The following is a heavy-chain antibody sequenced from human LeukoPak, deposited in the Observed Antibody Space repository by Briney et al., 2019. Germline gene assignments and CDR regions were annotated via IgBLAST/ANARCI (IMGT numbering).Heavy chain of an antibody. V-gene: IGHV3-21*01. CDR3: ARGLSGSMVY. CDR1: GFTFSSYS. J-gene: IGHJ4*02. CDR2: ISSSSLYI. Sequence: GGSLRLSCAASGFTFSSYSMNWVRQAPGKGLEWVSSISSSSLYIYYAASFNGPFPISRDNAKNSLYLQMNSLRAEDTAVYYCARGLSGSMVYWGQGTLVTVSS. D-gene: IGHD3-10*01.